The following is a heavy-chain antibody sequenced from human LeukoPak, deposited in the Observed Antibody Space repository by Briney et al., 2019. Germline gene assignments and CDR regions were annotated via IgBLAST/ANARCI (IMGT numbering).Heavy chain of an antibody. CDR3: ARDQYDTWSRRGNFDS. CDR2: MKLDGSEK. V-gene: IGHV3-7*03. CDR1: GFTFGKYW. J-gene: IGHJ4*02. D-gene: IGHD3-3*01. Sequence: GGSLRLSCVASGFTFGKYWMSWVRQAPGKGLEWVANMKLDGSEKNYVDSVKGRFTISRDNTKNSLYLQMNSLRAEDTAVFYCARDQYDTWSRRGNFDSWGQGTLVIVSS.